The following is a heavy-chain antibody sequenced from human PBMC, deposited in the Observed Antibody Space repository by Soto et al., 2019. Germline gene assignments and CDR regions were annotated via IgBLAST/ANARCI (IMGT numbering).Heavy chain of an antibody. CDR2: TYYRSTWSN. Sequence: TLSLTCAISGDSVSSSSAAWNWLRQSPSRGLEWLGRTYYRSTWSNDYAGSVKSRITINPDTFENQFSLQLYSVTPEDTAVYYCGGISSFRGNDVVGQGDPVTVSS. CDR3: GGISSFRGNDV. CDR1: GDSVSSSSAA. J-gene: IGHJ6*02. V-gene: IGHV6-1*01.